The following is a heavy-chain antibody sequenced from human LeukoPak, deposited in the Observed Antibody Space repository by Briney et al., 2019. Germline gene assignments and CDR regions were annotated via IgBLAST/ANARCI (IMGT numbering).Heavy chain of an antibody. D-gene: IGHD2-21*02. J-gene: IGHJ4*02. Sequence: ASVKVSCKASGYTFTGYYIHWVRQAPGQGLEWMGWISAYNGNTNYAQKLQGRVTMTTDTSTSTAYMELRSLRSDDTAVYYCARDYCGGDCRGPPFDYWGQGTLVTVSS. CDR2: ISAYNGNT. CDR3: ARDYCGGDCRGPPFDY. V-gene: IGHV1-18*04. CDR1: GYTFTGYY.